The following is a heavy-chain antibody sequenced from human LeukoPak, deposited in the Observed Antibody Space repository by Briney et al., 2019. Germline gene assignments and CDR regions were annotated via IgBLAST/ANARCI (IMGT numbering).Heavy chain of an antibody. V-gene: IGHV3-11*04. CDR3: ARARDGYIYFDY. CDR1: GGSISSGDYY. J-gene: IGHJ4*02. CDR2: ISSSGSTI. Sequence: LSLTCTVSGGSISSGDYYWSWIRQAPGKGLEWVSYISSSGSTIYYADSVKGRFTISRDNAKNSLYLQMNSLRAEDTAVYYCARARDGYIYFDYWGQGTLVTVSS. D-gene: IGHD5-24*01.